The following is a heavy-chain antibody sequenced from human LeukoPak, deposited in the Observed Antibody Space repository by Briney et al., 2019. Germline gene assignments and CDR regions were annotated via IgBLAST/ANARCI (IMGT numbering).Heavy chain of an antibody. J-gene: IGHJ5*02. Sequence: WETLSLTCTVSGDSISSYYWSWVRQPPGRGLEWIGHIYYSGSTDYNPSLKSRVGILLDTSKNQVSLKLSSVTAADTAVYYCARESLSDYYGSGSFSSWSQGTLVTVSS. D-gene: IGHD3-10*01. V-gene: IGHV4-59*01. CDR1: GDSISSYY. CDR3: ARESLSDYYGSGSFSS. CDR2: IYYSGST.